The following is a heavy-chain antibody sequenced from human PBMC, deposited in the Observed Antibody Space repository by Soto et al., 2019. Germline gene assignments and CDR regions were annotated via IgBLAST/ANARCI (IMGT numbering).Heavy chain of an antibody. Sequence: QLQLQESGPGLVKPSETLSLTCTVSGGSISSSSYYLGWIRQPPGKGLEWIGSIYYSGSTYYNPSLKSRVTISVDTSKNQFSLKLSSVTASDTAVYYCASYSRFGEADYWGQGTLVTVSS. CDR3: ASYSRFGEADY. J-gene: IGHJ4*02. V-gene: IGHV4-39*01. CDR2: IYYSGST. D-gene: IGHD3-10*01. CDR1: GGSISSSSYY.